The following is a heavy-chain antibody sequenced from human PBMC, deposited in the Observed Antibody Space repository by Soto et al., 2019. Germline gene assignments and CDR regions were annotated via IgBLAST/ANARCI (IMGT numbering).Heavy chain of an antibody. CDR3: ARVHPRIAAAGTAVGMDV. CDR2: IKQDGSEK. Sequence: GGSLRLSCAASGFTFSSYWMSWVRQAPGKGLEWVANIKQDGSEKYYVDSVKGRFTISRDNAKNSLYLQMNSLRAEDTAVYYCARVHPRIAAAGTAVGMDVWGQGTTVTSP. V-gene: IGHV3-7*01. CDR1: GFTFSSYW. J-gene: IGHJ6*02. D-gene: IGHD6-13*01.